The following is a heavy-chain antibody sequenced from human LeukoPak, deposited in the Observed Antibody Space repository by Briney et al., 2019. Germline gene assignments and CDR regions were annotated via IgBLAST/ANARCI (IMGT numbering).Heavy chain of an antibody. CDR2: ISAYNGNT. D-gene: IGHD5-24*01. Sequence: GASVKVSCKASGYTFTGYYMHWVRQAPGQGLEWMGWISAYNGNTNYAQKLQGRVTMTTDTSTSTAYMELRSLRSDDTAVYYCARDERWLPSDYWGQGTLVTVSS. V-gene: IGHV1-18*04. CDR3: ARDERWLPSDY. J-gene: IGHJ4*02. CDR1: GYTFTGYY.